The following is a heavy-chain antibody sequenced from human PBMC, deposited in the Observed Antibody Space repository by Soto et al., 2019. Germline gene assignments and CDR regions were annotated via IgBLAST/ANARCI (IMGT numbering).Heavy chain of an antibody. CDR3: ARGRIVVVPAATIHYYYYGMDV. Sequence: SETLSLTCTVSGGSISSGDYYWSWIRQPPGKGLEWIGYIYYSGSTYYNPSLKSRVTISVDTSKNQFSLKLSSVTAADTAVYYCARGRIVVVPAATIHYYYYGMDVWGQGTTVTVSS. CDR1: GGSISSGDYY. D-gene: IGHD2-2*01. CDR2: IYYSGST. J-gene: IGHJ6*02. V-gene: IGHV4-30-4*01.